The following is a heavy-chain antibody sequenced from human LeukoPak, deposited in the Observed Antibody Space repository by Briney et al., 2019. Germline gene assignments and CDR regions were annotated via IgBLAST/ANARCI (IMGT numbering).Heavy chain of an antibody. V-gene: IGHV3-21*01. CDR2: ITSSSSYT. CDR1: GFTFTTYN. J-gene: IGHJ6*03. Sequence: GGSLRLSCAASGFTFTTYNMNWVRQAPGKRLEWVSSITSSSSYTFYADSVKGRFTISRDNAKNSLYLQMNSLRAGDTAVYYCARDRGGGHMDVWGKGTTVTISS. D-gene: IGHD2-15*01. CDR3: ARDRGGGHMDV.